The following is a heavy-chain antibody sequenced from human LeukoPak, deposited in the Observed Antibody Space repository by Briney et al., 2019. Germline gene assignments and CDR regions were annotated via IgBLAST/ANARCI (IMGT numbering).Heavy chain of an antibody. V-gene: IGHV4-39*01. D-gene: IGHD3-16*01. J-gene: IGHJ5*02. CDR2: IYYSGST. CDR3: ARCRRGPNWFDP. CDR1: GGSISSSSYY. Sequence: SETLSLTCTVSGGSISSSSYYWGWIRQPPGKGLEWIGSIYYSGSTYYNPSLKSRVTISVDTSKNQFSLKLSSVTAADTAVYYCARCRRGPNWFDPWGQGTLVTVSS.